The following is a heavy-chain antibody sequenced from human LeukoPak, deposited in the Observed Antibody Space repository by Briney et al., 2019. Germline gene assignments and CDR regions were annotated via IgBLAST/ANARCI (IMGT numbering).Heavy chain of an antibody. D-gene: IGHD3-22*01. Sequence: PGGSLRLSCAASGFTFSSHWMHWVRQAPGKGLVWVSRINSDGSSTNYADSVKGRFTISRDNAKNSLYLQMNSLRAEDTAVYYCALDSSGLFDYWGQGTLVTVSS. CDR2: INSDGSST. J-gene: IGHJ4*02. CDR3: ALDSSGLFDY. V-gene: IGHV3-74*01. CDR1: GFTFSSHW.